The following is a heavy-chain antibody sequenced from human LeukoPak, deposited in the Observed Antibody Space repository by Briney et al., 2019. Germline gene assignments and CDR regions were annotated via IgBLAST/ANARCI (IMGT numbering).Heavy chain of an antibody. CDR1: GYTFSSYA. D-gene: IGHD6-6*01. CDR2: INPNSGGT. CDR3: ASGNGYSSSSFDY. J-gene: IGHJ4*02. V-gene: IGHV1-2*02. Sequence: ASVKVSCKASGYTFSSYAIHWVRQAPGQRLEWMGWINPNSGGTNYAQKFQGRVTMTRDTSISTAYMELSRLRSDDTAVYYCASGNGYSSSSFDYWGQGTLVTVSS.